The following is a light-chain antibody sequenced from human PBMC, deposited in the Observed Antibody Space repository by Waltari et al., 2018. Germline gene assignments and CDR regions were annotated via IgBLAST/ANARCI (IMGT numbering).Light chain of an antibody. V-gene: IGLV3-21*02. CDR2: GNR. J-gene: IGLJ2*01. CDR3: QVWDSRSDHVV. CDR1: DIGYKS. Sequence: SYVLTQPPSVSVATGQTARITCEGTDIGYKSVHWYHQRPGQAPVLVRHGNRDGPSGIPGRISGSNSVNMATLSISRVEAGDEADYYCQVWDSRSDHVVFGGGTKLTVL.